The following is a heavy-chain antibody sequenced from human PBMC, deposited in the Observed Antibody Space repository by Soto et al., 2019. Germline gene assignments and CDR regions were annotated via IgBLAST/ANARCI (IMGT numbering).Heavy chain of an antibody. Sequence: PGGSMRLSCAASGFTFSSYSMHWVRQAPGKGLEWVAVISYDGSNKYYADSVKGRFTISRDNSKNTLYLQMNSLRAEDTAVYYCARGAEDTAMRIYFDYWGQGTLVTVSS. CDR3: ARGAEDTAMRIYFDY. J-gene: IGHJ4*02. CDR1: GFTFSSYS. D-gene: IGHD5-18*01. V-gene: IGHV3-30-3*01. CDR2: ISYDGSNK.